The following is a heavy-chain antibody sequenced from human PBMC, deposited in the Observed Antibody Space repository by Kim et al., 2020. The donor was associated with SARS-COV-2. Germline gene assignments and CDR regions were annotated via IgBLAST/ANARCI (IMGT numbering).Heavy chain of an antibody. CDR1: GFTVSSNY. Sequence: GGSLRLSCAASGFTVSSNYMSWVRQAPGKGLEWVSVIYSGGSTYYADSVKGRFTISRDNSKNTLYLQMNSLRAEDTAVYYCARAVVWGSYLDYWGQGTLVTVSS. J-gene: IGHJ4*02. CDR3: ARAVVWGSYLDY. D-gene: IGHD3-16*01. V-gene: IGHV3-66*01. CDR2: IYSGGST.